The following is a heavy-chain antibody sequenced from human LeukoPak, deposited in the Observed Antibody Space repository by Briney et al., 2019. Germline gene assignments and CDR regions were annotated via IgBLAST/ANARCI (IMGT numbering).Heavy chain of an antibody. CDR2: IWYDGGNK. D-gene: IGHD5-24*01. V-gene: IGHV3-33*06. CDR1: GFTFSAYG. Sequence: GGSLRLSCAAPGFTFSAYGMHWVRQAPGKGLEWVTIIWYDGGNKYYADSVKGRFTISRDNSKNTLFLQMNSLRVEDTAVYYCAKDGPEIVNAYYYYMDVWGKGTTVTVSS. J-gene: IGHJ6*03. CDR3: AKDGPEIVNAYYYYMDV.